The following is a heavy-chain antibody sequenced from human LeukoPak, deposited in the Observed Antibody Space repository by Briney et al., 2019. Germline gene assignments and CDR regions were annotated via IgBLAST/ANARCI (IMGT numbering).Heavy chain of an antibody. CDR3: ARGPAHSYYDSSGYYSPFDY. V-gene: IGHV4-34*01. J-gene: IGHJ4*02. CDR2: INHSGST. Sequence: SETLSLTCAVYGGSFSGYYWSWIRQPPGKGLEWIGEINHSGSTNYNPSLKSRVTISVDTSKNRFSLKLSSVTAADTAVYYCARGPAHSYYDSSGYYSPFDYWGQGTLVTVSS. CDR1: GGSFSGYY. D-gene: IGHD3-22*01.